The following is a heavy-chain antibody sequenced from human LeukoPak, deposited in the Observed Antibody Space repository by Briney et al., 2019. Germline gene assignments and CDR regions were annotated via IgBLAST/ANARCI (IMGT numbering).Heavy chain of an antibody. V-gene: IGHV1-18*01. D-gene: IGHD3-22*01. CDR3: ARGNYDSSGYRYYYYGMDV. J-gene: IGHJ6*02. Sequence: ASVKVSCKASGYTFTSYGISWVRQAPGQGLKWMGWISAYNGNTNYAQKLQGRVTMTTDTSTSTAYMELRSLRSDDTAVYYCARGNYDSSGYRYYYYGMDVWGQGTTVTVSS. CDR1: GYTFTSYG. CDR2: ISAYNGNT.